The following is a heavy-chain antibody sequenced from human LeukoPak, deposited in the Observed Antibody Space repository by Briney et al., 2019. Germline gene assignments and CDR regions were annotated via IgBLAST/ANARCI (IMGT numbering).Heavy chain of an antibody. CDR1: GGSISSSSYY. J-gene: IGHJ5*02. Sequence: SETLSLTCTVSGGSISSSSYYWVWIRQSPGKGLEWIGSIYYSGTTYFNPSLKSRVTISVDTSKNQFSLKLSSVTAADTAIYYCARQGYDSSVYKGWFDPWGQGTLVTVSS. CDR3: ARQGYDSSVYKGWFDP. V-gene: IGHV4-39*01. D-gene: IGHD3-22*01. CDR2: IYYSGTT.